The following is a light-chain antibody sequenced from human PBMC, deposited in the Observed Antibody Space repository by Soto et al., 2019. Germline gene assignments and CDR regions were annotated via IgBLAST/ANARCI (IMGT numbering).Light chain of an antibody. J-gene: IGKJ4*01. V-gene: IGKV3-20*01. CDR1: QSIRSSY. CDR2: GAS. Sequence: EIVLTQSPGTLSLSPGERATLSCRASQSIRSSYLAWYQQNAGQAPRLLIYGASSRATGIPDRFSGSGSGTDFTLTISRLEPGDSAVYYCQQYGTSPLTFGGGTKVDIK. CDR3: QQYGTSPLT.